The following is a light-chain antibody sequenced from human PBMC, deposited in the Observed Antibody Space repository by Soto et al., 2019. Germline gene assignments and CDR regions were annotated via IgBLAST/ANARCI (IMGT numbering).Light chain of an antibody. V-gene: IGKV1-39*01. CDR1: QSISSY. Sequence: DLQMTQSPSSLSASVGDRVTITCRASQSISSYLNWYQQKPGKAPKLLIYAASSLQSGVQSRFSGSGSGTDFTLTISSLQHEDFATYYCQQSYSTLWTFGEGTKVEIK. CDR2: AAS. CDR3: QQSYSTLWT. J-gene: IGKJ1*01.